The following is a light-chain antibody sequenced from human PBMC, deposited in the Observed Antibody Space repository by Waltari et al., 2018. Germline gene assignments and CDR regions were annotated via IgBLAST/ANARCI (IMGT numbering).Light chain of an antibody. CDR2: DAS. CDR3: QQRSNWPWT. CDR1: QSVNSF. J-gene: IGKJ3*01. Sequence: EIVLTQSPATLSLSPGERATLSCRASQSVNSFVAWYQQKPGQAPRPVIYDASSRASGIPARFSASGYGTEFTLTSSSLEPEDFAVYYCQQRSNWPWTFGPGTKVDIK. V-gene: IGKV3-11*01.